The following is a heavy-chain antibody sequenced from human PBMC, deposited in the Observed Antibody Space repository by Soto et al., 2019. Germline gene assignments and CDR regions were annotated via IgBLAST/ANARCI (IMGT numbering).Heavy chain of an antibody. D-gene: IGHD6-19*01. J-gene: IGHJ4*02. CDR3: ARGQWLPRGEY. Sequence: SETLSLTCAVYGGSFSGYFWTWIRQAPGKGLEWIGEINHSGSTNYNPSLKSRVTISVDTSENQFSLRLTSVTAADTAVYYCARGQWLPRGEYWGQGTLVTVSS. CDR1: GGSFSGYF. V-gene: IGHV4-34*01. CDR2: INHSGST.